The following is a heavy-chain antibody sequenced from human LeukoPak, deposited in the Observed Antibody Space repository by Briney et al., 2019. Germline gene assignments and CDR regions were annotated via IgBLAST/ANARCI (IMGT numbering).Heavy chain of an antibody. V-gene: IGHV1-69*02. J-gene: IGHJ6*03. CDR1: GGTFSSYT. CDR2: IIPILGIA. CDR3: ARGADYYYYYMDV. Sequence: ASVKVSCKASGGTFSSYTISWVRQAPGQGLEWMGRIIPILGIANYAQKFQGRVTITADKSTSTAYMELSSLRSEDTAVYYCARGADYYYYYMDVWGKGTTVTVSS.